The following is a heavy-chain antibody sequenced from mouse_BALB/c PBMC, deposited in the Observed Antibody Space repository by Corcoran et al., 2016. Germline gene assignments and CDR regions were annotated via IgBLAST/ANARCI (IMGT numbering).Heavy chain of an antibody. V-gene: IGHV9-1*02. Sequence: QIQLVQAGPELKKPGETVKISCKASGYTFTNYGMNWVKQAPGKGLKGMGWINTYTGEPTYADDFKGRFAFSLETSASTAYLQINNLKNEDMATYFCARRGLAYDYWGQGTTLTVSS. J-gene: IGHJ2*01. CDR3: ARRGLAYDY. CDR1: GYTFTNYG. CDR2: INTYTGEP.